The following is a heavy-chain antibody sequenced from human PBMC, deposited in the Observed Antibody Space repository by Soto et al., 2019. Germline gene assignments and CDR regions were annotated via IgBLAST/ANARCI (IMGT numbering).Heavy chain of an antibody. V-gene: IGHV1-46*01. CDR1: GYTFTHYY. CDR2: INPSGGST. D-gene: IGHD2-8*01. J-gene: IGHJ4*02. Sequence: QVQLVQSGAEVKNPGASVKVSCKASGYTFTHYYIHWVRQAPGQGLEWTGMINPSGGSTSYAQKFKRRITMTTDTYTNTVYFQLTSLTSEDTAVYYCPTPPFPGCINAICYPLDFWGEGALVTVS. CDR3: PTPPFPGCINAICYPLDF.